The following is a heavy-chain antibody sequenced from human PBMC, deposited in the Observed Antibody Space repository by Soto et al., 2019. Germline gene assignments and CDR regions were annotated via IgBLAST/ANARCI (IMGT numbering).Heavy chain of an antibody. CDR1: GYTFTSYD. CDR2: MNHKSGNT. V-gene: IGHV1-8*01. CDR3: ARTLYGDNVDY. J-gene: IGHJ4*02. Sequence: QVQLVQSGAEVKKPGASVKVSCKASGYTFTSYDINWVRQATGQGLEGMEWMNHKSGNTGHAQKCKGRVTMTRNTSISTAYMELSSLRSEDTAVYYCARTLYGDNVDYWGQGTLVTVSS. D-gene: IGHD4-17*01.